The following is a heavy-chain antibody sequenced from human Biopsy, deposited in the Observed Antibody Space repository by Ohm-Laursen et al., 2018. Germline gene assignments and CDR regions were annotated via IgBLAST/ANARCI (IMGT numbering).Heavy chain of an antibody. V-gene: IGHV1-69*06. CDR2: NIPILGTG. Sequence: GASVKVSCNVPGGTFSNYGVNWVRQAPGQGLEWLGGNIPILGTGNYAQKFQDRVTVAADTSTSTATIELRSLRSDDTAVYYCATKLTGYFHHWGQGTLVIVSS. D-gene: IGHD3-9*01. CDR3: ATKLTGYFHH. CDR1: GGTFSNYG. J-gene: IGHJ1*01.